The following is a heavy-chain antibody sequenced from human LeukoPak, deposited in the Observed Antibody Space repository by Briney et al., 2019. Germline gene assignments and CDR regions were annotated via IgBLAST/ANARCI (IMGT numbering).Heavy chain of an antibody. CDR1: GYSFSSYW. CDR2: IHPGDSDT. Sequence: GESLKISCKGSGYSFSSYWIGWVRQMPGKGLEWMGIIHPGDSDTRYSPAFQGQVSISVDKSISTAYLQWSSLKASDTAIFYCARAGTGYYVMDVWGQGTTVTVS. CDR3: ARAGTGYYVMDV. J-gene: IGHJ6*02. V-gene: IGHV5-51*01. D-gene: IGHD3-10*01.